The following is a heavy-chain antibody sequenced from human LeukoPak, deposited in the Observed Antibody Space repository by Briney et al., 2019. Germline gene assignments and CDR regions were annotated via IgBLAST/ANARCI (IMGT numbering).Heavy chain of an antibody. D-gene: IGHD5-18*01. J-gene: IGHJ3*02. CDR3: ARRGYSYGYDAFDI. CDR1: GGSISSYY. Sequence: PSETLSLTCTVSGGSISSYYWSWVRQPPGKGLDWIGYIYYSGSTNYNPSLKSRVTISVDTSKNQFSLELSSVTAADTAVYYCARRGYSYGYDAFDIWGQGTMITVSS. V-gene: IGHV4-59*01. CDR2: IYYSGST.